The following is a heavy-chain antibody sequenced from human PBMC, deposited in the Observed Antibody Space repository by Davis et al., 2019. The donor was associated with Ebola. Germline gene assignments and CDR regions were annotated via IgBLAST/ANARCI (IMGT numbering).Heavy chain of an antibody. CDR3: ARGDSISGLYGVMGAFDM. CDR2: IRSGSGVI. V-gene: IGHV3-48*04. CDR1: GFTFSDYS. Sequence: GESLKISCAASGFTFSDYSMQWVRQAPGKGLEWVSYIRSGSGVIYYRDSVKGRFTISRDNAKTSLYLQMNSLRAEDTAMYYCARGDSISGLYGVMGAFDMWGQGTMVTVSS. J-gene: IGHJ3*02. D-gene: IGHD6-19*01.